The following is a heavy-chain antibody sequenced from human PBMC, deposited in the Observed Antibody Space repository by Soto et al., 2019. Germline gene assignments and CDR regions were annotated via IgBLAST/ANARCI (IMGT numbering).Heavy chain of an antibody. D-gene: IGHD3-10*01. CDR3: ASLPFGSGSYYNKAAP. CDR2: MNPNSGNT. Sequence: ASVKVSCKASGYTFTSYDINWVRQATGQGLEWMGWMNPNSGNTGYAQKFQGRVTMTRNTSISTAYMELSSLRSEDTAVYYCASLPFGSGSYYNKAAPWGQGTLVTVSS. V-gene: IGHV1-8*01. J-gene: IGHJ5*02. CDR1: GYTFTSYD.